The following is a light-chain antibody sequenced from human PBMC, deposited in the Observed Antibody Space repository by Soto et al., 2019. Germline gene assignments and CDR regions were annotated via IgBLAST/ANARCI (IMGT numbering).Light chain of an antibody. Sequence: QSALTQPRSVSGSPAQSVTISCTGTSSDVGGYNYVSWYQQHPGKAPKLMIFDVSKRPSGVPDRFSGSKSGNTASLTIYGLQAEDEADYYCCSYAGGYSYVFGTGTEVTVL. CDR3: CSYAGGYSYV. CDR1: SSDVGGYNY. CDR2: DVS. J-gene: IGLJ1*01. V-gene: IGLV2-11*01.